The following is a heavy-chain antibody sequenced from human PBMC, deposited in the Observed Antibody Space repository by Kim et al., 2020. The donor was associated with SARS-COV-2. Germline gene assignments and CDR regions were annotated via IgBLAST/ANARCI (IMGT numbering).Heavy chain of an antibody. CDR3: ARQDFDYGDFGGFDY. J-gene: IGHJ4*02. V-gene: IGHV4-39*01. D-gene: IGHD4-17*01. Sequence: PPRKVRVTISGDTSKNQFSLKLSSVTAADSAVYYCARQDFDYGDFGGFDYWGQGTLVTVSS.